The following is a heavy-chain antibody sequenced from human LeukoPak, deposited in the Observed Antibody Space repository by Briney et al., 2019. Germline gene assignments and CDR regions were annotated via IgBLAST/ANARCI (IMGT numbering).Heavy chain of an antibody. D-gene: IGHD6-13*01. CDR1: GFTFSSYG. Sequence: PGRSLRLSCAASGFTFSSYGMRWVRQAPGKGLEWVAVIWYDGSNKYYADSVKGRFTISRDNSKNTLYLQMNSLRAEDTAVYYCARDLLYSSSWYVGLDYWGQGTLVTVSS. J-gene: IGHJ4*02. CDR2: IWYDGSNK. CDR3: ARDLLYSSSWYVGLDY. V-gene: IGHV3-33*01.